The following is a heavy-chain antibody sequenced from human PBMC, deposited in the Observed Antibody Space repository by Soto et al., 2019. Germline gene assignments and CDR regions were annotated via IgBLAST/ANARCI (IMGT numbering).Heavy chain of an antibody. D-gene: IGHD6-19*01. CDR1: GGSISSSSYY. CDR3: ASMRLRIAGAAPGDCFDP. CDR2: IYYSGST. V-gene: IGHV4-39*02. Sequence: QLQLQESGPGLVKPSETRSLTCTVSGGSISSSSYYWGWIRQPPGKGLEWIGSIYYSGSTYYNPSRQIPVTLALATSKIHFSRSRSSGPAADTAVYSCASMRLRIAGAAPGDCFDPCGQGTLVCVSS. J-gene: IGHJ5*02.